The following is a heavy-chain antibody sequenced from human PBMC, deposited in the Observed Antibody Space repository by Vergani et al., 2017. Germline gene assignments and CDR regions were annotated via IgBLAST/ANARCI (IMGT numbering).Heavy chain of an antibody. CDR1: GFTFDDYA. D-gene: IGHD3-10*01. V-gene: IGHV3-9*01. CDR3: AKDLMVRARRRYNYYGMDV. CDR2: ISWNSGSI. Sequence: VQLVESGGGVVQPGRSLRLSCAASGFTFDDYAMHWVRQAPGKGLEWVSGISWNSGSIGYADSVKGRFTISRDNAKNSLYLQMNSLRAEDTALYYCAKDLMVRARRRYNYYGMDVWGQGTTVTVSS. J-gene: IGHJ6*02.